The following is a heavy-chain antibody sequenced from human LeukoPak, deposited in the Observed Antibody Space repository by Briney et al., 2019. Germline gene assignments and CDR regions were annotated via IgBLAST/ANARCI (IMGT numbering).Heavy chain of an antibody. J-gene: IGHJ4*02. CDR1: GYTFTGYY. CDR2: INPNSGGT. Sequence: ASVKVSCKASGYTFTGYYMHWVRQAPGQGLERMGWINPNSGGTNYAQKFQGRVTMTRDTSISTAYMELSRLRSDDTAVYYCARDSAEVSAIFDYWGQGTLVTVSS. CDR3: ARDSAEVSAIFDY. D-gene: IGHD2-21*02. V-gene: IGHV1-2*02.